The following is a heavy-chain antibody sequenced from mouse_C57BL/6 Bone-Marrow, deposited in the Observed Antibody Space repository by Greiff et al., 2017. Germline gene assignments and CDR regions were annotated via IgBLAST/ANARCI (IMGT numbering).Heavy chain of an antibody. J-gene: IGHJ3*01. V-gene: IGHV14-1*01. D-gene: IGHD1-1*01. CDR3: TTFCGSSFKFGY. CDR2: IDPEDGDT. Sequence: EVKLMESGAELVRPGASVKLSCTASGFNIKDYYMHWVKQRPEQGLEWIGRIDPEDGDTEYAPKFQGKATMTADTSSNTAYLQLSSLTSEDTAVYYCTTFCGSSFKFGYWGQGTLVTVSA. CDR1: GFNIKDYY.